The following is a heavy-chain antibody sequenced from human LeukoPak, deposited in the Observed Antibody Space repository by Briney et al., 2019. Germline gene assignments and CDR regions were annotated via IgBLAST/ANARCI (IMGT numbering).Heavy chain of an antibody. J-gene: IGHJ4*02. Sequence: GGSLRLSCAASGFTFSSYSMNWVRQAPGKGLEWIGRIRNKANRYTTEYAASVKGRFTISRDDSKNSLYLQMNSLKTEDTAVYYCARDLVGPRGLGYWGQGTLVTVSS. D-gene: IGHD1-26*01. V-gene: IGHV3-72*01. CDR2: IRNKANRYTT. CDR1: GFTFSSYS. CDR3: ARDLVGPRGLGY.